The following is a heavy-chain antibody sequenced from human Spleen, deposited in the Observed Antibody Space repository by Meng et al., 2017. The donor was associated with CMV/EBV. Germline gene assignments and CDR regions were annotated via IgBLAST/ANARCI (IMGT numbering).Heavy chain of an antibody. CDR3: AKDTRYYYYYGMDV. V-gene: IGHV3-48*03. Sequence: GGSLRLSCAASGFTFSSHEMTWVRQAPGKGLEWVSYISNRGTTVSYADSVKGRFTISRDNAKNSLYLQMNSLRAEDTALYYCAKDTRYYYYYGMDVWGQGTTVTVSS. CDR2: ISNRGTTV. J-gene: IGHJ6*02. CDR1: GFTFSSHE.